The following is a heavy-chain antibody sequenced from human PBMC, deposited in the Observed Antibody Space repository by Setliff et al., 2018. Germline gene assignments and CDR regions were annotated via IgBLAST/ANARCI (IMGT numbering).Heavy chain of an antibody. CDR2: VKEDGSEK. D-gene: IGHD6-19*01. CDR3: ATILRGGNTGWAFDY. J-gene: IGHJ4*02. CDR1: GFTFINYW. V-gene: IGHV3-7*03. Sequence: PGGSLRLSCATSGFTFINYWMSWVRQAPGKGLEWVAYVKEDGSEKYFVDSVKGRFTISRDNAQNSLHLQMNSLRAEDTAVYYCATILRGGNTGWAFDYWGQGTLVTVSS.